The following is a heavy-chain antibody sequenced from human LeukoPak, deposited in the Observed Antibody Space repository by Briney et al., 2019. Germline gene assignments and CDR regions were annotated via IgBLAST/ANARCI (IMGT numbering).Heavy chain of an antibody. D-gene: IGHD5-18*01. CDR2: ISYDGSNK. J-gene: IGHJ4*02. V-gene: IGHV3-30*04. Sequence: GGSLRLSCAASGFTFSSYAMNWVRQAPGKGLEWVAVISYDGSNKKYADSVKGRFTISRDNAKNSLYLQMNSLRAEDTAVYYCARRATTERGHSYGLDFWGQGTLITVSS. CDR1: GFTFSSYA. CDR3: ARRATTERGHSYGLDF.